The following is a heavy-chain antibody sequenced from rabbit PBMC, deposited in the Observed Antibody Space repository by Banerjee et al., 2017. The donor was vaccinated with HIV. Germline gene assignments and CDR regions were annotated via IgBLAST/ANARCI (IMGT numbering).Heavy chain of an antibody. J-gene: IGHJ4*01. V-gene: IGHV1S40*01. D-gene: IGHD1-1*01. CDR2: IYAGSSGST. Sequence: QSLEESGGGLVQPEGSLTLTCTASGFSFTRGYDMCWVRQAPGKGLEWIACIYAGSSGSTHYASWAKGRFTISKTSSTTVTLQMTSLTAADTATYFCASASSSGYYGYYFNLWGQGTLVTVS. CDR1: GFSFTRGYD. CDR3: ASASSSGYYGYYFNL.